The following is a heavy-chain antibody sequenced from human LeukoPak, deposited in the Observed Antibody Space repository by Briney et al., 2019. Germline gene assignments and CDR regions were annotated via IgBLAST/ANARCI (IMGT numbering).Heavy chain of an antibody. CDR3: ASGRPRLLLDY. D-gene: IGHD3/OR15-3a*01. CDR1: GGSISSGGYS. J-gene: IGHJ4*02. Sequence: PSETLSLTCAVSGGSISSGGYSWSWIRQPPGKGLEWIGYIYHSGSTYYNPSLKSRVTISVDTSKNQFSLKLSSVTAADTAVYYCASGRPRLLLDYWGQGTLVTVSS. CDR2: IYHSGST. V-gene: IGHV4-30-2*01.